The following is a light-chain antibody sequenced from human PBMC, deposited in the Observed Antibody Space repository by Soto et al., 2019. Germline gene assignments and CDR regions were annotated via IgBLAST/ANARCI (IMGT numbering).Light chain of an antibody. CDR2: GAS. V-gene: IGKV3-15*01. CDR1: QSVSGN. J-gene: IGKJ4*01. CDR3: QQYNDWPPLT. Sequence: EIVMTQSPATLSVSPGARATLSCRASQSVSGNLAWYQQKPGQAPRLLIYGASTRASGIPARFSGSGSGTEFTLTITSLQSEDFAVYYCQQYNDWPPLTFGGGTKVEIK.